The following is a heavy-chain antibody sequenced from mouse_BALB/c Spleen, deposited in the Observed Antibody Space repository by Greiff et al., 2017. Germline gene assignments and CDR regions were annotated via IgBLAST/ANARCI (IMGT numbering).Heavy chain of an antibody. CDR2: IWAGGST. Sequence: VQLVESGPGLVAPSQSLSITCTVSGFSLTSYGVHWVRQPPGKGLEWLGVIWAGGSTNYNSALMSRLSISKDNSKSQVFLKMNSLQTDDTAMYYCARERGNRGHAWFAYWGQGTLVTVSA. CDR1: GFSLTSYG. V-gene: IGHV2-9*02. CDR3: ARERGNRGHAWFAY. J-gene: IGHJ3*01.